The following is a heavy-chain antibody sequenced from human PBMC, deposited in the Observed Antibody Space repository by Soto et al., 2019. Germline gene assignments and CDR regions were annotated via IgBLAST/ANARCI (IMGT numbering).Heavy chain of an antibody. CDR2: IYYSGST. CDR3: ARVRGNYYDSSGYYSGEYYFDY. J-gene: IGHJ4*02. V-gene: IGHV4-59*01. CDR1: GGSISSYY. D-gene: IGHD3-22*01. Sequence: SETLSLTCTVSGGSISSYYWSWIRQPPGKGLEWTGYIYYSGSTNYNPSLKSRVTISVDTSKNQFSLKLSSVTAADTAVYYCARVRGNYYDSSGYYSGEYYFDYWGQGTLVTVSS.